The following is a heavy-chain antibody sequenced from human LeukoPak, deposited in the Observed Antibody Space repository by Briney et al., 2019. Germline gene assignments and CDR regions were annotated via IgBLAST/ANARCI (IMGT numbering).Heavy chain of an antibody. J-gene: IGHJ4*02. CDR1: GGSISSGSYY. CDR2: IYTSGST. Sequence: SETLSLTCTVSGGSISSGSYYWSWIRQPAGKGLEWIGRIYTSGSTNYNPSLKSRVTISVDTSKNQFSLKLSSVTAADTAVYYCASGEYYYDSSGYSIWDYWGQGTLVTVSS. D-gene: IGHD3-22*01. V-gene: IGHV4-61*02. CDR3: ASGEYYYDSSGYSIWDY.